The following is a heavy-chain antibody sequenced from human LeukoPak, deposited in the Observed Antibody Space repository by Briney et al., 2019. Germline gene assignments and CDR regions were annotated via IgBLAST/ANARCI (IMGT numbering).Heavy chain of an antibody. CDR1: GGSISGSPYY. CDR3: ARLSKYTYVL. J-gene: IGHJ4*02. Sequence: SETLSLTCSVSGGSISGSPYYWGWIRQPPGKGLEWIGNVFHSGNTYYSPSFRSRVTISVDLSLRLYPVTAADTAVYYCARLSKYTYVLWGQGTLVTVSS. D-gene: IGHD5-18*01. CDR2: VFHSGNT. V-gene: IGHV4-39*01.